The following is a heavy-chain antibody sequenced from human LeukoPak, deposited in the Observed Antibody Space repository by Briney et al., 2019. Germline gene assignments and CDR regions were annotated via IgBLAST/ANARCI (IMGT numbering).Heavy chain of an antibody. CDR1: GGSISSYY. V-gene: IGHV4-4*07. D-gene: IGHD6-13*01. Sequence: KPSETLSLTCTVSGGSISSYYWSWIRQPAGKGLEWIGRIYTSGSTNYNPSLKSRVTMSVDTSKTQFSLRLSSVTAADTAVYYCARAARYSSRWYAGDYKYYYMDVWGKGTTVTVSS. J-gene: IGHJ6*03. CDR2: IYTSGST. CDR3: ARAARYSSRWYAGDYKYYYMDV.